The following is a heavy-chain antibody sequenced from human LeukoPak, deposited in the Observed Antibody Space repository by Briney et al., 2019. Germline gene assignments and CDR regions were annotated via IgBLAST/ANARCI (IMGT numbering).Heavy chain of an antibody. Sequence: GGPLRLSCAASGFTFSSYEMNWVRQAPGKGLEWVSYISNSGTAIYYADSVKGRFTISRDNAKSSLYLQMNSLRAEDTAVYYCARAGYSMDTEYFQHWGQGTLVTVSS. D-gene: IGHD5-18*01. CDR2: ISNSGTAI. CDR3: ARAGYSMDTEYFQH. V-gene: IGHV3-48*03. J-gene: IGHJ1*01. CDR1: GFTFSSYE.